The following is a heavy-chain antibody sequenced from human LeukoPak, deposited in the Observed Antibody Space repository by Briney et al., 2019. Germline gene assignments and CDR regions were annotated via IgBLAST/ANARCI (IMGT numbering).Heavy chain of an antibody. CDR3: ARNVSAPGPSYIDV. V-gene: IGHV3-11*01. D-gene: IGHD6-19*01. CDR2: ISGGGSSL. Sequence: PGGSLRLSCAASGFTFSEYSMNWIRQSPGKGLEWVSYISGGGSSLYYADSVKGRFTISRDNAKNSLYLQMNSLRAEDTAVYYCARNVSAPGPSYIDVWGKGTTVTVSS. CDR1: GFTFSEYS. J-gene: IGHJ6*03.